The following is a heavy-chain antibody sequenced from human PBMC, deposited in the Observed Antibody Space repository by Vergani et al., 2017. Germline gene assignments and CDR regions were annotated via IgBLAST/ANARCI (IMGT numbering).Heavy chain of an antibody. CDR2: IVVGSGYT. CDR3: AAEGVGATGFDY. V-gene: IGHV1-58*02. CDR1: GFTFTSSA. J-gene: IGHJ4*02. Sequence: QMQLVQSGPEVKKPGTSVKVSCKASGFTFTSSAMQWVRQARGQRLEWIGWIVVGSGYTNYAQNFQERVTITRDMSTSAAYMELSSLRPEDTAVYYCAAEGVGATGFDYWGQGTLVTVSS. D-gene: IGHD1-26*01.